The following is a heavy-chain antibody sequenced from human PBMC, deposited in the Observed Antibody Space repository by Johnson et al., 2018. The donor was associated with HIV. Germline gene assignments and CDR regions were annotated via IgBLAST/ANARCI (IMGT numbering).Heavy chain of an antibody. Sequence: QVQLVESGGGVVQPGRSLRLSCTASGFTFDDYAMHWVRLAPGKGLEWVSVIYSGGNTYYADSVKGRFSISRDNSKNSLFLQMNSLRTEDTGVYYCARREVVFGSGFDILGQGTMVTVSS. CDR2: IYSGGNT. J-gene: IGHJ3*02. CDR3: ARREVVFGSGFDI. V-gene: IGHV3-NL1*01. CDR1: GFTFDDYA. D-gene: IGHD1-26*01.